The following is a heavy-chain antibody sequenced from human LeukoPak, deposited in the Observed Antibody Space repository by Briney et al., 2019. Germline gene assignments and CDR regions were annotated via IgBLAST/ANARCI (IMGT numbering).Heavy chain of an antibody. V-gene: IGHV4-61*02. CDR1: GGSISSSSYY. CDR3: ARFSAGWFDP. CDR2: IYTSGST. Sequence: PSETLSLTCIVSGGSISSSSYYWSWIRQPAGKGLEWIGRIYTSGSTNYNPSLKSRVTMSVDTSKNQFSLKLSSVTAADTAVYYCARFSAGWFDPWGQGTLVTVSS. J-gene: IGHJ5*02.